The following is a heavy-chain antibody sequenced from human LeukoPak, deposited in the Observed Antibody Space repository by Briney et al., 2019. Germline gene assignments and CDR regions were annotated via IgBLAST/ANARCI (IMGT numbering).Heavy chain of an antibody. CDR3: AREGGYCSGGSCYPLFDY. Sequence: GESLKISCKDSGYSFTSYWIGWVRQMPGKGLEWMGIIYPGDSDTRNSPSFQGQVTISADKSISTAYLQWSSLKASDTAMYYCAREGGYCSGGSCYPLFDYWGQGTLVTVSS. D-gene: IGHD2-15*01. CDR1: GYSFTSYW. CDR2: IYPGDSDT. V-gene: IGHV5-51*01. J-gene: IGHJ4*02.